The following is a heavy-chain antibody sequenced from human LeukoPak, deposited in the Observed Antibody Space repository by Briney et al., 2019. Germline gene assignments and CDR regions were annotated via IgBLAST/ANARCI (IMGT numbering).Heavy chain of an antibody. D-gene: IGHD2-2*01. Sequence: ASVKVSCKASGYTFTSYAMNWVRPAPGQGLAWMGWVNTNTGNPTYAQGFTGRFVFSLDTSVSTAYLQISSLKAEDTAVYYCAVVPAANSFDYWGQGTLVTVSS. CDR2: VNTNTGNP. J-gene: IGHJ4*02. CDR1: GYTFTSYA. CDR3: AVVPAANSFDY. V-gene: IGHV7-4-1*02.